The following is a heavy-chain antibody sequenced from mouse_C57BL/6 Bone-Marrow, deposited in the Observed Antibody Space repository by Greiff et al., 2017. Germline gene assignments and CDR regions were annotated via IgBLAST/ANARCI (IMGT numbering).Heavy chain of an antibody. CDR1: GYTFTSYW. D-gene: IGHD1-1*01. Sequence: VQLQQPGAELVRPGSSVKLSCKASGYTFTSYWMDWVKQRPGQGLEWIGNIYPSDSETHYNQKFKDKATLTVDKSSSTAYMQLSSLTSEDSAVYYCARFHYYGSSDYFDYWGQGTTLTVSS. J-gene: IGHJ2*01. CDR2: IYPSDSET. V-gene: IGHV1-61*01. CDR3: ARFHYYGSSDYFDY.